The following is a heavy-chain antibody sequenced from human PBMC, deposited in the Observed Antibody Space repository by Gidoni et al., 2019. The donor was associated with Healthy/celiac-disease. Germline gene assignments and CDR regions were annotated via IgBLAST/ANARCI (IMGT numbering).Heavy chain of an antibody. CDR3: ASLVGAAGTDY. CDR2: INHSGST. V-gene: IGHV4-34*01. Sequence: QVQLQQWGAGLLTPSETLSLTCAVYGGSFSGYYWSWIRQPPGKGLEWIGEINHSGSTNYNPSLKSRVTISVDTSKNQFSLKLSSVTAADTAVYYCASLVGAAGTDYWGQGTLVTVSS. CDR1: GGSFSGYY. D-gene: IGHD6-13*01. J-gene: IGHJ4*02.